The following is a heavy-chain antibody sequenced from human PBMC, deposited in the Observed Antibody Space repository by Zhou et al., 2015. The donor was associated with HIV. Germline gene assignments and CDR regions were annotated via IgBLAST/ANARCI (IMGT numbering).Heavy chain of an antibody. CDR1: GGTFSGSD. CDR2: ITPMFETE. CDR3: ARSSVNHDYAFDL. V-gene: IGHV1-69*06. J-gene: IGHJ3*01. D-gene: IGHD6-19*01. Sequence: LVQSGTEVRKPGSSVKVPCRATGGTFSGSDISWVRQAPGQGLEWMGSITPMFETETYAEKFRARLTITVDKSTSAAYMELSSLTSEDAAVYFCARSSVNHDYAFDLWGQGTKVIVSS.